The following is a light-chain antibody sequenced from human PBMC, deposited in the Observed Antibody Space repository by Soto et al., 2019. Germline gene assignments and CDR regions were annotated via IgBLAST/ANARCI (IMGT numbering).Light chain of an antibody. Sequence: EIVLTQSPATLSLSPGEGATLSCRASQSVSTYLAWYQQRPGQAPRLLIYDASYRATDIPPRFSGSRSGTDFTLTISSLEPEDFAVYYCQQRRSWPPTITFGQGTRLDIK. CDR2: DAS. CDR3: QQRRSWPPTIT. V-gene: IGKV3-11*01. J-gene: IGKJ5*01. CDR1: QSVSTY.